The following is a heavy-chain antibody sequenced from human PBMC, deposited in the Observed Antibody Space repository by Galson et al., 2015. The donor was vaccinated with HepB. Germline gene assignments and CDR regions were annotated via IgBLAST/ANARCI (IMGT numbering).Heavy chain of an antibody. CDR1: GFTFSSYA. D-gene: IGHD3-16*01. Sequence: SLRLSCAASGFTFSSYAMHWVRQAPGKGLEWVAVISYDGSNKYYADSVKGRFTISRDNSKNTLYLQMNSLRAEDTAVYYCASLDLGSDYWGQGTLVTVSS. CDR2: ISYDGSNK. V-gene: IGHV3-30-3*01. J-gene: IGHJ4*02. CDR3: ASLDLGSDY.